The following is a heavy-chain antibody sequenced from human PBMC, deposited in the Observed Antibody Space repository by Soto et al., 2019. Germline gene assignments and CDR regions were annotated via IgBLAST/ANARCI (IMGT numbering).Heavy chain of an antibody. D-gene: IGHD3-16*01. CDR2: ITYDGFTQ. Sequence: PGGSLRLSCAASGFTFSNDAMHWVRQAPGKGLEWVAVITYDGFTQNYADSVRGRFTVSRDNSKSTLSLQMNSLRPDDTAVYHCGRGTFCSTYIGYLGQVTRVTVSS. CDR1: GFTFSNDA. CDR3: GRGTFCSTYIGY. J-gene: IGHJ4*02. V-gene: IGHV3-30*03.